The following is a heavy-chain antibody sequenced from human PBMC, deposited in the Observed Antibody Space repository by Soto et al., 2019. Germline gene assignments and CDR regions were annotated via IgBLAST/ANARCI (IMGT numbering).Heavy chain of an antibody. CDR1: GDSVSRNSGA. CDR3: SRDRAEAGTYYYGMDV. V-gene: IGHV6-1*01. Sequence: PSQTLSLTCAISGDSVSRNSGAWNWLRQSPSRGLEWLGRTYYRSKWFNDYAVSVKGRITINPDTSKNQFSLQLNSVTPEDTAVCYCSRDRAEAGTYYYGMDVWGQGTTVTVSS. D-gene: IGHD6-19*01. J-gene: IGHJ6*02. CDR2: TYYRSKWFN.